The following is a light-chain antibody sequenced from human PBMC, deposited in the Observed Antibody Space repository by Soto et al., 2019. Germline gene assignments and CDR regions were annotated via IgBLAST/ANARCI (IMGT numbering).Light chain of an antibody. Sequence: QSALTQPASVSWSPGQSITISCTGTSSDVGGYNYVSWYQQHPGKAPKLMICDVSNRPSGVSNRFSGSKSANTASLTISGLQAEDEADYYCSSYTGSSTYVVFGGGTKLTVL. V-gene: IGLV2-14*01. J-gene: IGLJ2*01. CDR3: SSYTGSSTYVV. CDR1: SSDVGGYNY. CDR2: DVS.